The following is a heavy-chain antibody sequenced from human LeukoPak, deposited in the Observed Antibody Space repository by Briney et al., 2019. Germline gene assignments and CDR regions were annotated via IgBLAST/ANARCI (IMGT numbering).Heavy chain of an antibody. V-gene: IGHV4-34*01. CDR1: GGSFSGYY. Sequence: SETLSLTCAVYGGSFSGYYWSWIRQPPGKGLEWIGEINHSGSTNYNPSLKSRVTISVDTSKNQFSLKLSSVTAADTAVYYCARDRYCSSTSCYWAYYYYYYGMDVWGQGTTVTVSS. J-gene: IGHJ6*02. D-gene: IGHD2-2*01. CDR3: ARDRYCSSTSCYWAYYYYYYGMDV. CDR2: INHSGST.